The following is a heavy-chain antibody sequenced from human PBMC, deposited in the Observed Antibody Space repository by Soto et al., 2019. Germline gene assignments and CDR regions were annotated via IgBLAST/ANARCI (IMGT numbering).Heavy chain of an antibody. V-gene: IGHV4-4*07. CDR3: VRDGTKTLRDWFDP. CDR2: IYATGTT. D-gene: IGHD1-1*01. J-gene: IGHJ5*02. CDR1: DASISGFY. Sequence: SDTLSLTCTVSDASISGFYWSWIRKTAGKGLEWIGRIYATGTTDYNPSLKSRVMMSVDTSKKQFSLKLRSVTAADTAVYYCVRDGTKTLRDWFDPWGQGISVTVSS.